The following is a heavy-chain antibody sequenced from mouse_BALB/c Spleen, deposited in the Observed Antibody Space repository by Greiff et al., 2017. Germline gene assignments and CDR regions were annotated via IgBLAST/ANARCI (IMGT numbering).Heavy chain of an antibody. J-gene: IGHJ2*01. D-gene: IGHD1-1*01. V-gene: IGHV14-3*02. CDR1: GFNIKDPY. Sequence: VQPPPSGAEPVKPGASVKLSFPASGFNIKDPYIQWVKQRPEQGLEWVGRIEPANGNNKYGPKFQGKATITAETSSNTAYLQLSRLTSEDTAVYYCAPVYYYGSSDDWGQGTTLTVSA. CDR3: APVYYYGSSDD. CDR2: IEPANGNN.